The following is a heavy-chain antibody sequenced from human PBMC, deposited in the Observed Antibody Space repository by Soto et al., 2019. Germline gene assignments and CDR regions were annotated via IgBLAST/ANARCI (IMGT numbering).Heavy chain of an antibody. CDR1: GFTFSSYS. Sequence: EVQLVESGGGLVQPGGSLRLSCAASGFTFSSYSMNWVRQAPGKGLEWVSYISSSSSTIYYADSVKGRFTISRDNAKNSLYLQMNSLRAEDTAVYYWARAASGYAHGYYYYGMDVWGQGTTVTVSS. V-gene: IGHV3-48*01. J-gene: IGHJ6*02. CDR2: ISSSSSTI. CDR3: ARAASGYAHGYYYYGMDV. D-gene: IGHD5-12*01.